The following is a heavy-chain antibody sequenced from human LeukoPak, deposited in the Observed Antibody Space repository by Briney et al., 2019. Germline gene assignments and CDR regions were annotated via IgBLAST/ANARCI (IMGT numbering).Heavy chain of an antibody. D-gene: IGHD3-22*01. CDR1: GGSMTNTRYH. J-gene: IGHJ4*02. V-gene: IGHV4-39*07. CDR2: IYYSGST. CDR3: ARKTRVRTYYYDSSGYDY. Sequence: SETLSLTCSVSGGSMTNTRYHRGWIRQPPGKGLEWIGSIYYSGSTYYNPSLKSRVTISVDTSKNQFSLKLSSVTAADTAVYYCARKTRVRTYYYDSSGYDYWGQGTLVTVSS.